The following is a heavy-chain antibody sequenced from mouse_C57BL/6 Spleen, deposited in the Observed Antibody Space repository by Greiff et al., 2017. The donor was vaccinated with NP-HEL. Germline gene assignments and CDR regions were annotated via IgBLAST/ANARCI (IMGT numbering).Heavy chain of an antibody. CDR1: GYTFTSYN. D-gene: IGHD4-1*01. CDR2: IYPGNGDT. V-gene: IGHV1-12*01. CDR3: ARSLGTGIDY. Sequence: QVQLQQSGAELVRPGASVKMSCKASGYTFTSYNMYWVKQIPRQGLEWIGAIYPGNGDTSYNQKFKGKATLTVDKSSSTAYMQLSSLTSEDSAVYFCARSLGTGIDYWGQGTTLTVSS. J-gene: IGHJ2*01.